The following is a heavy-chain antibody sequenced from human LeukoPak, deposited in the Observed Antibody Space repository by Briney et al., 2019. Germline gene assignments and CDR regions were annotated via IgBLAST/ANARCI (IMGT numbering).Heavy chain of an antibody. D-gene: IGHD3-22*01. CDR2: INAGNGNT. CDR3: ARAPYYYDSSGYKGVYYYYGMDV. V-gene: IGHV1-3*01. CDR1: GYTFTSYA. J-gene: IGHJ6*02. Sequence: ASVKVSCKASGYTFTSYAMHWVRQAPGQRLEWMGWINAGNGNTKYSQKFQGRVTITRDTSASTAYMELSSLRSEDTAVYYCARAPYYYDSSGYKGVYYYYGMDVWGQGTTVTVSS.